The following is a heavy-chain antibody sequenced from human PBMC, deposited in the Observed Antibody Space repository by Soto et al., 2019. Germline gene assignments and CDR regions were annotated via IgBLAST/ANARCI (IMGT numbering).Heavy chain of an antibody. CDR2: IYYSGST. CDR1: GGSVSSGSYY. D-gene: IGHD2-15*01. CDR3: AREVDGYCSGGSCYSSWFDP. J-gene: IGHJ5*02. Sequence: SETLSLTCTVSGGSVSSGSYYWSWIRQPPGKGLEWIGYIYYSGSTNYNPSLKSRVTISVDTSKNQFSLKLSSVTAADTAVYYCAREVDGYCSGGSCYSSWFDPWGQGTLVTVS. V-gene: IGHV4-61*01.